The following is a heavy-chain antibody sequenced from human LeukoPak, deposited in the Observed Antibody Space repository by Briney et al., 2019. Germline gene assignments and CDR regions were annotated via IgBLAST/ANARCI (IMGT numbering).Heavy chain of an antibody. CDR2: IVVGSGNT. J-gene: IGHJ4*02. CDR1: GFTFTSSA. CDR3: AARRVSYYYDSSGSRIQPAVYYFDY. D-gene: IGHD3-22*01. V-gene: IGHV1-58*01. Sequence: TSVKVSCKASGFTFTSSAVQWVRQARGQRLEWIGWIVVGSGNTNYAQKFQERVTITRDMSTSTAYMELSSLISEDTAVYFCAARRVSYYYDSSGSRIQPAVYYFDYWGQGTLVTVSS.